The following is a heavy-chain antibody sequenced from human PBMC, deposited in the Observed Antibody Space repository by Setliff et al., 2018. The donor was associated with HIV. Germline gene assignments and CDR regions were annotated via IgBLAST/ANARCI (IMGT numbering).Heavy chain of an antibody. D-gene: IGHD4-17*01. Sequence: SETLSLTCTVSGGSIRGSSYYWGWIRQPPGKGLEWIGSMYYSGRTYYNPSLKSRVTISVDTSKNQFSLKLNSVTAADTAVYYCARHHLRTTEGYFQHWGQGTLVTVS. J-gene: IGHJ1*01. V-gene: IGHV4-39*01. CDR3: ARHHLRTTEGYFQH. CDR2: MYYSGRT. CDR1: GGSIRGSSYY.